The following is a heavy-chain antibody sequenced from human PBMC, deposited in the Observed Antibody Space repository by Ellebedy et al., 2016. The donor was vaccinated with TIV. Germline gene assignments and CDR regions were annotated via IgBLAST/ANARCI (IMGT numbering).Heavy chain of an antibody. CDR3: AREGYSGGYRYFFDY. J-gene: IGHJ4*02. CDR1: GFTVTTNY. D-gene: IGHD1-26*01. CDR2: ISDSGTYT. Sequence: GESLKISCAASGFTVTTNYMNWARQAPGKGLEWVSYISDSGTYTNYADSVKGRFSISRDNAKNSLYLQMNSLRAEDTAVYYCAREGYSGGYRYFFDYWGQGTLFTVSS. V-gene: IGHV3-11*06.